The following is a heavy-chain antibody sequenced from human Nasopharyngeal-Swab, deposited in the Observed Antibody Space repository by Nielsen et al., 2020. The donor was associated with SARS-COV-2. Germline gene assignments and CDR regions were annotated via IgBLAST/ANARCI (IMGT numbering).Heavy chain of an antibody. Sequence: GESLKISCAAFGFTFSDYAMHCVRQAPGKGLEWVALFSYDGSKRYFADSMKGRFSISRDNIKNILYLQMDSLRADDTAVYYCAKDHFYDSGSYDRLYFDFWGQGTLVTVSS. CDR3: AKDHFYDSGSYDRLYFDF. V-gene: IGHV3-30*18. J-gene: IGHJ4*02. D-gene: IGHD3-10*01. CDR2: FSYDGSKR. CDR1: GFTFSDYA.